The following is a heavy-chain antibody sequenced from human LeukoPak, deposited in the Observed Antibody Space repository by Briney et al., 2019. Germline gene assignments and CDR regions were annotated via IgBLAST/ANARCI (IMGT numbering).Heavy chain of an antibody. J-gene: IGHJ6*02. CDR2: FYYTGSS. Sequence: SETLSLTCTVSGGSISSYYWRWIRQPPGKGLEWIGYFYYTGSSNYNPSLKSRVTLSVDASINQFSLKLSSVTAADTAVYLCARDDLVYSVHHGMDVWGRGVTVTVSS. D-gene: IGHD2-15*01. CDR1: GGSISSYY. V-gene: IGHV4-59*01. CDR3: ARDDLVYSVHHGMDV.